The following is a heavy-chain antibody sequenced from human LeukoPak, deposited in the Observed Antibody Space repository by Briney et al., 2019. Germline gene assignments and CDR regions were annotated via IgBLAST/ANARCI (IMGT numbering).Heavy chain of an antibody. D-gene: IGHD2-21*02. J-gene: IGHJ4*02. CDR3: ARGRSGGLVTLDY. Sequence: SETLSLTCTVSGGSISSYYWSWLRQPPGKGLEGMGYISYSGSTNYKPSLRRRVTISVDTSKKQCSLKLTSVTAADTAVYYCARGRSGGLVTLDYWGQGTLVTVSS. CDR2: ISYSGST. V-gene: IGHV4-59*01. CDR1: GGSISSYY.